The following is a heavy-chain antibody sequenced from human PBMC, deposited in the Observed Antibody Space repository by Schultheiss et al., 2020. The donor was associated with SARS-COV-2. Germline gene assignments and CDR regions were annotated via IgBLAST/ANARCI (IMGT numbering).Heavy chain of an antibody. D-gene: IGHD3-3*01. J-gene: IGHJ1*01. CDR1: GFTFSSYG. Sequence: GGSLRLSCAASGFTFSSYGMHWVRQAPGKGLEWVAVISYDGSNKYYADSVKGRFTISRDNSKNTLYLQMNSLRAEDTAVYYCARSFYDFWSGYYTVEYFQHWGQGTLVTVSS. CDR3: ARSFYDFWSGYYTVEYFQH. CDR2: ISYDGSNK. V-gene: IGHV3-30*19.